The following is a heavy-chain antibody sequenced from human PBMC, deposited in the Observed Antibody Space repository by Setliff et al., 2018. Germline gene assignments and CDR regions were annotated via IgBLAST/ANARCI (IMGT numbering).Heavy chain of an antibody. J-gene: IGHJ6*03. Sequence: ASVKVSCKASGYTFTDFGINWVRQAPGQGLEWMGVMNPGRGSRNYAQRFQGRVTMTSDTSTSTVYMELSSLRSEDTALYYCARGGHIRYDYYYMDVWGKGTTVTVSS. CDR1: GYTFTDFG. V-gene: IGHV1-46*01. CDR2: MNPGRGSR. CDR3: ARGGHIRYDYYYMDV. D-gene: IGHD5-18*01.